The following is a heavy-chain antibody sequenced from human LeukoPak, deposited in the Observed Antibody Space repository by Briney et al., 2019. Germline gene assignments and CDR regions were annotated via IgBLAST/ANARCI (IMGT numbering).Heavy chain of an antibody. CDR3: ARVGGRSGYAFDI. V-gene: IGHV3-74*01. Sequence: GGSLRLSCEASGFTFSSYWMHWVRQAPGKGLVWVPRINSDGSSTSYADSVKGRFTISRDNAKNTLYLQMNSLRAEDTAVYYCARVGGRSGYAFDIWGQGTMVTVSS. CDR2: INSDGSST. J-gene: IGHJ3*02. D-gene: IGHD3-3*01. CDR1: GFTFSSYW.